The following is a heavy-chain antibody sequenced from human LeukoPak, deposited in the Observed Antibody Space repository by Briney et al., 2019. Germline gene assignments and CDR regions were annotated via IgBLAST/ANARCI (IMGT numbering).Heavy chain of an antibody. CDR3: ARGVGVAAAPLYYFDY. V-gene: IGHV4-34*01. CDR2: INHSGST. Sequence: SETLSLTCAVYGGSFSGYYWSWIRQPPGKGLEWIGEINHSGSTNYNPSLKSRVTISVDTSKNQFSLKLSSVTAADTAVYYCARGVGVAAAPLYYFDYWGQGTLVTVSS. D-gene: IGHD6-13*01. J-gene: IGHJ4*02. CDR1: GGSFSGYY.